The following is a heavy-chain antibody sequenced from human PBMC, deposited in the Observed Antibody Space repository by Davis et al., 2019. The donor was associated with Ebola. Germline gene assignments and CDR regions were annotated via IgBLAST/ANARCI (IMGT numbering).Heavy chain of an antibody. CDR1: GYTFTSYA. D-gene: IGHD6-19*01. Sequence: AASVKVSCKASGYTFTSYAMHWVRQAPGQRREWMGWINAGNGNTKYSQKFQGRVTITRDTSASTAYMELSSLRSEDTAVYYCAREGQWLVPYYYGMDVWGQGTTVTVSS. J-gene: IGHJ6*02. CDR3: AREGQWLVPYYYGMDV. V-gene: IGHV1-3*01. CDR2: INAGNGNT.